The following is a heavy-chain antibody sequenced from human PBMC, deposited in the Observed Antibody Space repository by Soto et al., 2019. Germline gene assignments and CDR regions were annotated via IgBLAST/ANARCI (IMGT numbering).Heavy chain of an antibody. D-gene: IGHD6-13*01. Sequence: TSETLSLTCAVYGGSFSGYYWSWIRQPPGKGLEWIGEINHSGSTNYNPSLKSRVTISVDTSKNQFSLKLSSVTAADTAVYYCARLRGQQLVRVPGNYWGQGTLVTVSS. J-gene: IGHJ4*02. CDR1: GGSFSGYY. CDR2: INHSGST. CDR3: ARLRGQQLVRVPGNY. V-gene: IGHV4-34*01.